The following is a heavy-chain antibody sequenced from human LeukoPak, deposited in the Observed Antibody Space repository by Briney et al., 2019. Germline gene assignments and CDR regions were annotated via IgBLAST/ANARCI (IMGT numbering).Heavy chain of an antibody. CDR1: GFTFSGYS. V-gene: IGHV3-21*01. CDR3: ARGDDYGDYDLDP. D-gene: IGHD4-17*01. CDR2: ISSSSSYI. J-gene: IGHJ5*02. Sequence: GGSLRLSCAASGFTFSGYSMNWVRQAPGKGLEWVSSISSSSSYIYYADSVKGRSTISRDNAKNSLYLQMNSLRAEDTAVYYCARGDDYGDYDLDPWGQGTLVTVSS.